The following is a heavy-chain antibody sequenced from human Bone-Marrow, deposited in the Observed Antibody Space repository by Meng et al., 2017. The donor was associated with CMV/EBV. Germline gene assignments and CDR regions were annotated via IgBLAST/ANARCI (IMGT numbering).Heavy chain of an antibody. V-gene: IGHV1-69*01. CDR3: ASWAGNTFDY. CDR1: GGTFSSYA. Sequence: VRWGQWGGGGEGPGAGGEGAWKASGGTFSSYAISWVRQAPGQGLEWMGGIIPIFGTANYAQKFQGRVTITADESTSTAYMELSSLRSEDTAVYYCASWAGNTFDYWGQGTLVTVAS. J-gene: IGHJ4*02. CDR2: IIPIFGTA. D-gene: IGHD2/OR15-2a*01.